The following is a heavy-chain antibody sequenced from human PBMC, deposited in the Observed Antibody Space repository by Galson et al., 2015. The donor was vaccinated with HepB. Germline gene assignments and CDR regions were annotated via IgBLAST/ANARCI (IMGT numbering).Heavy chain of an antibody. CDR1: GFTFSSYA. J-gene: IGHJ4*02. CDR3: AKEGVVVVSGQWDY. CDR2: ISGSGGST. Sequence: SLRLSCAASGFTFSSYAMSWVRQAPGKGLEWVSAISGSGGSTYYADSVKGRFTVSRDNSKNTLYLQMNSLRAEDTAVYYCAKEGVVVVSGQWDYWGQGTLVTVSS. D-gene: IGHD3-22*01. V-gene: IGHV3-23*01.